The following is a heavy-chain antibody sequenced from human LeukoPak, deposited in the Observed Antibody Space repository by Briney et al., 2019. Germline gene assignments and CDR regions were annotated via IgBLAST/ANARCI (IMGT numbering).Heavy chain of an antibody. CDR2: FFYSGST. CDR1: GDSIRSSNYY. CDR3: ARGARGYSYGPYDY. J-gene: IGHJ4*02. V-gene: IGHV4-39*02. Sequence: PSETLSLTCIVSGDSIRSSNYYWGWIRQPPGKGLEWIGNFFYSGSTYYNPSLKSRVTISVDTSKNQFSLKLRSVTAADTAVYYCARGARGYSYGPYDYWGQGTLATVSS. D-gene: IGHD5-18*01.